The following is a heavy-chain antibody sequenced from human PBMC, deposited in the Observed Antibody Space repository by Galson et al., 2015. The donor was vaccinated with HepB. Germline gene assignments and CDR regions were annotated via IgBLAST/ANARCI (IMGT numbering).Heavy chain of an antibody. V-gene: IGHV3-30-3*02. CDR3: AKKGAGHGGDY. CDR1: GFTFSTYS. J-gene: IGHJ4*02. Sequence: SLRLSCAASGFTFSTYSMHWVRQAPGKGLEWVGLISSDGGSQAFADSVKGRFTISRDNSKNTLYLQMNSVTSEETAIYYCAKKGAGHGGDYWGQGTLVTVSS. CDR2: ISSDGGSQ. D-gene: IGHD6-19*01.